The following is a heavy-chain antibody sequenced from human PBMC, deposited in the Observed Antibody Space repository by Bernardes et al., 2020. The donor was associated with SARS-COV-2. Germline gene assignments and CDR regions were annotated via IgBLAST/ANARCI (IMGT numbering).Heavy chain of an antibody. V-gene: IGHV3-33*01. CDR1: GFTFSSYG. Sequence: GGSLRLSCAASGFTFSSYGMHWVRQAPGKGLEWVAVIWYDGSNKYYADSVKGRFTISRDNSKNSLYLQMSSLRAEDTAVYYCARARYYASGTYSPIDHWGQGTLVTVSS. D-gene: IGHD3-10*01. J-gene: IGHJ4*02. CDR2: IWYDGSNK. CDR3: ARARYYASGTYSPIDH.